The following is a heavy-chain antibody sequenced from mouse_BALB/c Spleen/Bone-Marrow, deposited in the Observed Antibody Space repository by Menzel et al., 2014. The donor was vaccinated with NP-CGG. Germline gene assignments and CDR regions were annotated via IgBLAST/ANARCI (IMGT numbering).Heavy chain of an antibody. J-gene: IGHJ3*01. CDR3: ARDVGYGNYFVY. D-gene: IGHD2-10*02. CDR1: GFTFSDFY. V-gene: IGHV7-1*02. CDR2: SRNRAKYYTT. Sequence: EVNVVESGGGSVQPGDSLRLSCATSGFTFSDFYMDWVRQPPGKRLEWIATSRNRAKYYTTEYSASVKGRFIVSRDTSRSVLYLQMSALRAEDTAIYYCARDVGYGNYFVYWGQGTLVTVSA.